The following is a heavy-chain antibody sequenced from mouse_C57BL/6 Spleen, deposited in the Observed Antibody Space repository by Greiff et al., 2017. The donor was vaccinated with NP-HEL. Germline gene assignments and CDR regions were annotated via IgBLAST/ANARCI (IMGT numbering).Heavy chain of an antibody. D-gene: IGHD2-4*01. CDR3: ARYYDYDVAWFAY. CDR1: GYSITSGYY. V-gene: IGHV3-6*01. CDR2: ISYDGSN. Sequence: ESGPGLVKPSQSLSLTCSVTGYSITSGYYWNWIRQFPGNKLEWMGYISYDGSNNYNPSLKNRISITRDTSKNQFFLKLNSVTTEDTATYYCARYYDYDVAWFAYWGQGTLVTVSA. J-gene: IGHJ3*01.